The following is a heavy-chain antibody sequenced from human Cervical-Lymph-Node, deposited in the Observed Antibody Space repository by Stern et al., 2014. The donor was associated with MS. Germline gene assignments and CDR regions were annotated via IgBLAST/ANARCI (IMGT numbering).Heavy chain of an antibody. J-gene: IGHJ4*02. CDR1: GYTFTSSS. CDR3: ARGQRYFDY. Sequence: QVQLVQSGPEVKKTGASVKLSCKAPGYTFTSSSMHWVRQAPGQGLEWMGIINPSCDSTTSAPQFQGRVTMTRDTSSSTVYMELSSLGSEDTAVYYCARGQRYFDYWGQGTLVTVSS. CDR2: INPSCDST. V-gene: IGHV1-46*01.